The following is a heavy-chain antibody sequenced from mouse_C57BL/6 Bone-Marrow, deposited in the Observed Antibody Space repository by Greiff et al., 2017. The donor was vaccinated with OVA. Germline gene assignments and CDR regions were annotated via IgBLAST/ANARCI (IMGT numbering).Heavy chain of an antibody. Sequence: VQLKQSGPELVKPGASVKISCKASGYAFSSSWMNWVKQRPGKGLEWIGRIYPGDGDTNYNGKFKGKATLTADKSSSTAYMQLSSLTSEDSAVYFCARRGIMAGYFDVWGTGTTVTVSS. CDR3: ARRGIMAGYFDV. V-gene: IGHV1-82*01. CDR2: IYPGDGDT. J-gene: IGHJ1*03. CDR1: GYAFSSSW.